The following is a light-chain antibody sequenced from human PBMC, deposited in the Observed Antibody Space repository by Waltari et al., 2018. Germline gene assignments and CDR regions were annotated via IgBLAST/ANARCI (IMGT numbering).Light chain of an antibody. CDR1: PSVLYSSNNKNY. V-gene: IGKV4-1*01. J-gene: IGKJ2*01. CDR3: QQYYSVPFT. Sequence: DIVMTQSPDSLAMSLGEGATINCKSSPSVLYSSNNKNYLAWYQQKPGQPPNLLIYWASTRESGVPDRFSGSGSGTDFTLTIGSLQAEDVAVYYCQQYYSVPFTFGQGTKLEIK. CDR2: WAS.